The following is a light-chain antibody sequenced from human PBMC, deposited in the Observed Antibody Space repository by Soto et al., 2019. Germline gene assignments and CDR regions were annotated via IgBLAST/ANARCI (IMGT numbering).Light chain of an antibody. V-gene: IGKV3-15*01. CDR1: QSVSSN. CDR3: QHYNNWPRT. J-gene: IGKJ1*01. CDR2: GAS. Sequence: EIVMTQSPATLSVSPGERATLSCRASQSVSSNFAWYQQKPGQAPRLLIYGASTRATGIPARFSGSRSGTEFTLTISSLQSEDFAVYYCQHYNNWPRTFGQGTKVEIK.